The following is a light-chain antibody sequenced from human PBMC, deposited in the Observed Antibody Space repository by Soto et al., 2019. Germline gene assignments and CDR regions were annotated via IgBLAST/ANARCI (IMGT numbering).Light chain of an antibody. Sequence: DIQMTQSPSSLSASVGDTVTITCRASQGISSYLAWYQQKPGKVPKLLIYAASSLQSGVPSRFSGSGSGTDFTLTISSLQPEDFATYYCRQSYSTPMTFGQGTKVDIK. V-gene: IGKV1-39*01. CDR1: QGISSY. CDR3: RQSYSTPMT. J-gene: IGKJ1*01. CDR2: AAS.